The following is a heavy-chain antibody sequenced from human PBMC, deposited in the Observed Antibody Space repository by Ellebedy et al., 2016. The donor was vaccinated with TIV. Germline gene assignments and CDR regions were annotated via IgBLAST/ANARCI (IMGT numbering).Heavy chain of an antibody. Sequence: GGSLRLSXAASGFSFITYDMHWVRLAPGKGLEWVAVISYDGSNKYYADSVKGRSTISRDNSKNTLYLQMNSMRGEDTAVYYCAKGRERITIFGVVIQYFYYYMDVWGKGTTVTVSS. J-gene: IGHJ6*03. CDR3: AKGRERITIFGVVIQYFYYYMDV. D-gene: IGHD3-3*01. CDR2: ISYDGSNK. CDR1: GFSFITYD. V-gene: IGHV3-30*18.